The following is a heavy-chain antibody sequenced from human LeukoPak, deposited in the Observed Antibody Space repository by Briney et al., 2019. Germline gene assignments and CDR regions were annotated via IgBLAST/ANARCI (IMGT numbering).Heavy chain of an antibody. CDR3: ARSVVTLYWFFDL. D-gene: IGHD4-23*01. J-gene: IGHJ2*01. V-gene: IGHV4-61*01. CDR1: GGSISSFIYY. CDR2: IYYSGST. Sequence: SETLSLTCTVSGGSISSFIYYWVWIRQPPGKGLEWIGYIYYSGSTNYNPSLKSRVTISLDTSKNQFSLKLSSVTTADTAVYYCARSVVTLYWFFDLWGRGTLVTVSS.